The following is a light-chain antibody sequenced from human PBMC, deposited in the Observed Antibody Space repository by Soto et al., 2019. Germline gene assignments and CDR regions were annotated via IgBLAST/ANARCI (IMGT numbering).Light chain of an antibody. CDR1: QSVNNKY. CDR3: HQYGRSPHT. Sequence: TVLTQSPDTLSLSPGERATLSCRASQSVNNKYLAWYQHKPGRPPRLLIYGASTRASGIPDNFSGSGSETHLHLTISKLEPDDFAVYYCHQYGRSPHTFGPGTKVEI. V-gene: IGKV3-20*01. CDR2: GAS. J-gene: IGKJ2*01.